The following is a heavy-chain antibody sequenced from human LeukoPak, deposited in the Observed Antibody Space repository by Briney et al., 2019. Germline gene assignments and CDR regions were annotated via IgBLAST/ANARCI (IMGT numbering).Heavy chain of an antibody. CDR2: MNPSGSI. V-gene: IGHV4-34*01. Sequence: SETLSLTCAVYGGSFSGYYWTWIRQTPGKGLEWIGEMNPSGSINYNPSLKSRVTISVATSRNQSSLNLSSVTAADTAVYYCARYGRIRFPVTNWFDPWGQGTPVTVSS. D-gene: IGHD3-3*01. CDR1: GGSFSGYY. J-gene: IGHJ5*02. CDR3: ARYGRIRFPVTNWFDP.